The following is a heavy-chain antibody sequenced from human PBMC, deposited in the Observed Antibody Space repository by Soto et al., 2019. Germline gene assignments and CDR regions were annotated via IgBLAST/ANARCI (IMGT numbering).Heavy chain of an antibody. Sequence: LSETLALTCTVSGGSISTYYWSWIRQPAGKGLEWIGRIDTSGNTNYNPSLKSRVTMSVDTSKKKFYLKLTSVTAEDTAVYYCARYSSNWFQTEGMDVWGQGTTGT. J-gene: IGHJ6*02. CDR2: IDTSGNT. D-gene: IGHD6-13*01. CDR1: GGSISTYY. V-gene: IGHV4-4*07. CDR3: ARYSSNWFQTEGMDV.